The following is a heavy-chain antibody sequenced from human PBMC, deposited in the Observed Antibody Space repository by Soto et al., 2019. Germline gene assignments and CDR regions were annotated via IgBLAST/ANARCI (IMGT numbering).Heavy chain of an antibody. V-gene: IGHV3-23*01. Sequence: GGSLRLSCAASGFTFSSYAMSWVRQAPGKGLEWVSAISGSGGSTYYADPVKGRFTISRDNSKNTLYLQMNGLRAEDTAVYYCAKHAIFGVVTYMDVWGKGTTVTVSS. D-gene: IGHD3-3*01. CDR2: ISGSGGST. J-gene: IGHJ6*03. CDR1: GFTFSSYA. CDR3: AKHAIFGVVTYMDV.